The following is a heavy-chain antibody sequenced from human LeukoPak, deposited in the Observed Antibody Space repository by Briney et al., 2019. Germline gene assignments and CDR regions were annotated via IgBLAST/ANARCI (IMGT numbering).Heavy chain of an antibody. D-gene: IGHD5-12*01. CDR3: ARDPGSGYEEHFDY. Sequence: PGGSLRLSCAASGFIFSDYYMSWLRQAPGKGLEWASYISSSGSTMYYTDSVKGRFTISRDNAKDSLYLQMNSLRAEDTAVYYCARDPGSGYEEHFDYWGQGTLVTVSS. J-gene: IGHJ4*02. CDR2: ISSSGSTM. CDR1: GFIFSDYY. V-gene: IGHV3-11*01.